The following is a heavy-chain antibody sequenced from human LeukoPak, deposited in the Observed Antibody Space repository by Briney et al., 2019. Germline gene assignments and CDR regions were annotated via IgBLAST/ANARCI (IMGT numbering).Heavy chain of an antibody. CDR2: IYTSGST. CDR1: GGSISSYY. V-gene: IGHV4-4*07. CDR3: AANSADYNTLGSSYKV. D-gene: IGHD3-10*01. Sequence: PSETLSLTCTVSGGSISSYYWSWIRQPAGKGLEWIGRIYTSGSTNYNPSLKSRVTISVDTSKNQFSLKLNSVTAADTAVFYCAANSADYNTLGSSYKVWGQGTLVTVSS. J-gene: IGHJ4*02.